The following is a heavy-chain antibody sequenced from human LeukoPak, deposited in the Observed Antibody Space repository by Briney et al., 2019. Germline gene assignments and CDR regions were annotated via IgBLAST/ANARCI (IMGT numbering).Heavy chain of an antibody. J-gene: IGHJ4*02. CDR1: GYTFTSYG. D-gene: IGHD3-22*01. CDR3: ARDRVYYDSSGYLTNDY. Sequence: ASVKVSCKASGYTFTSYGISWVRQAPGQGLEWMGWISAYNGNTNYAQKLQGRVTMTTDTSTSTAYMELRSLRSDDTAVYYCARDRVYYDSSGYLTNDYWGQGTLVTVSS. CDR2: ISAYNGNT. V-gene: IGHV1-18*01.